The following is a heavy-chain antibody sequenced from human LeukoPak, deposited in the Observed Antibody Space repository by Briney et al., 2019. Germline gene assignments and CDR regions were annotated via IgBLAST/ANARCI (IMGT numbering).Heavy chain of an antibody. CDR1: GGSISSYY. CDR2: IYYSGST. D-gene: IGHD6-13*01. Sequence: SETLSLTCTVSGGSISSYYWSWIRQPPGKGLEWIGYIYYSGSTNYNPSLKSRVTISVDTSKNQFSLKLSSVTAADTAVYYCAREFTVGAAGYGTDVWGQGTTVTVSS. CDR3: AREFTVGAAGYGTDV. V-gene: IGHV4-59*01. J-gene: IGHJ6*02.